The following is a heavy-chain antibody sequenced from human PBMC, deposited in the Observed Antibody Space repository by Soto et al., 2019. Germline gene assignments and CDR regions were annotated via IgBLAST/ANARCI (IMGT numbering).Heavy chain of an antibody. D-gene: IGHD2-2*01. J-gene: IGHJ3*02. CDR3: GVRQPPCSSTSCYFGI. CDR1: GGSISSSNW. V-gene: IGHV4-4*02. Sequence: QVQLQESGPGLVKPSGTLSLTCAVSGGSISSSNWWSWVRQPPGKGLEWIGEIYHSGSTNYNPSLKSRVTISVDKSKNQFSLKLSSVTAADTAVYYCGVRQPPCSSTSCYFGIWGQGTMVTVSS. CDR2: IYHSGST.